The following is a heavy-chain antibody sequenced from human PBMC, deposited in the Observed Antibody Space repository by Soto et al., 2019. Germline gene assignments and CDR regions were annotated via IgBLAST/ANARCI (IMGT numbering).Heavy chain of an antibody. CDR3: ARVFPYCTNGVCYFDY. J-gene: IGHJ4*02. CDR1: GFTVSSNY. Sequence: PGGSLRLSCAASGFTVSSNYMSWVRQAPGKGLEWVSVIYSGGSTYYADSVKGRFTISRDNSKNTLYLQMNSLRAEDTAVYYCARVFPYCTNGVCYFDYWGQGTLVTVSS. CDR2: IYSGGST. D-gene: IGHD2-8*01. V-gene: IGHV3-53*01.